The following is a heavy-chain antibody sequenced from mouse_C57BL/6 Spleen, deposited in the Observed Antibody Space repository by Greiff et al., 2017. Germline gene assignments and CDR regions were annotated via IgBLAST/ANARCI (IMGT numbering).Heavy chain of an antibody. V-gene: IGHV14-4*01. Sequence: VQLQQSGAELVRPGASVKLSCTASGFNINDDYMHWVKQRPEQGLEWIGWIDPENGDTEYASKFQSKATITADTSSNTAYLQLSSLTSEDTAVYYCTTAVVSKIGYWGQGTSVTVSS. CDR1: GFNINDDY. CDR2: IDPENGDT. D-gene: IGHD1-1*01. J-gene: IGHJ4*01. CDR3: TTAVVSKIGY.